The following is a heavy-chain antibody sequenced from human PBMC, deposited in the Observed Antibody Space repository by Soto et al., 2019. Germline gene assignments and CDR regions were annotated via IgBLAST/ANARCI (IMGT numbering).Heavy chain of an antibody. CDR1: GITFSNAW. J-gene: IGHJ6*02. CDR2: IKSITDGGAT. Sequence: GGSLRLSCAASGITFSNAWMTWVRQAPGKGLEWVGRIKSITDGGATDYAAPVKGRFTISRDDSKDTLYLQMNNLKTEDTAVYHCSTDSADIVVVPATFGMDVWGQGTTVTVS. CDR3: STDSADIVVVPATFGMDV. V-gene: IGHV3-15*01. D-gene: IGHD2-2*01.